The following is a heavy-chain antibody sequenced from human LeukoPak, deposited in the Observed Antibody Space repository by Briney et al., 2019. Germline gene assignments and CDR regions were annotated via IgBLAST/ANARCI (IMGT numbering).Heavy chain of an antibody. V-gene: IGHV1-2*02. Sequence: ASVKVSCKASGYTFAGYYMHWVRQAPGQGLEWMGWINPNSGGTNYAQKFQGRVTMTRDTSISTAYMELSRLRSDDTAVYYCARAGGLLSYYYYMDVWGKGTTVTVSS. CDR2: INPNSGGT. J-gene: IGHJ6*03. CDR3: ARAGGLLSYYYYMDV. CDR1: GYTFAGYY. D-gene: IGHD2-2*01.